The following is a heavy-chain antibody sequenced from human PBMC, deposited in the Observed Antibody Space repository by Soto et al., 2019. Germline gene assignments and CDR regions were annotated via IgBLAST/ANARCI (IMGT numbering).Heavy chain of an antibody. D-gene: IGHD1-26*01. CDR1: GFTFSSYA. CDR3: AKDGASGSYPPYYYFGMDV. CDR2: ISGSAGNA. J-gene: IGHJ6*02. Sequence: EVQLLESGGGLVQPGGSLRLSCAASGFTFSSYAMSRVRQAPGKGLEWVSTISGSAGNAYYADSVKGRFSISRDNSKNTLRLQMNSLRADDTAVYYCAKDGASGSYPPYYYFGMDVWGQGTTVTVSS. V-gene: IGHV3-23*01.